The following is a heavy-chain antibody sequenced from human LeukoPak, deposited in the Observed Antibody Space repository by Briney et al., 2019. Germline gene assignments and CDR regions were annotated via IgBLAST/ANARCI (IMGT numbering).Heavy chain of an antibody. V-gene: IGHV3-9*01. D-gene: IGHD6-19*01. CDR3: AKDIGSNGWYYFDF. J-gene: IGHJ4*02. CDR1: GFIFDDYA. Sequence: GGSLRLSCAASGFIFDDYAMPWVRQAPGKGLEWVSGISWNSGSIGYADSVKGRFTISRDNAKNSLYLQRDSLRAEDTALYYCAKDIGSNGWYYFDFWGQGTLVTVSS. CDR2: ISWNSGSI.